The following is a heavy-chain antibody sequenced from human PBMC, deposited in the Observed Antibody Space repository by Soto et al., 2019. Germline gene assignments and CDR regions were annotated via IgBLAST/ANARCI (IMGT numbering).Heavy chain of an antibody. CDR2: ITRSGTTV. J-gene: IGHJ4*02. Sequence: EVHLVESGGGLVQPGGSLRLSCAASGFTFSSYSLNWVRQAPGKGLEWVSYITRSGTTVYYADSVRGRFTISRDNAKNALYLQMNSLRDDYTAVYYCARGSSNWAYYFDFWGQGTLVTVSS. CDR3: ARGSSNWAYYFDF. D-gene: IGHD6-13*01. V-gene: IGHV3-48*02. CDR1: GFTFSSYS.